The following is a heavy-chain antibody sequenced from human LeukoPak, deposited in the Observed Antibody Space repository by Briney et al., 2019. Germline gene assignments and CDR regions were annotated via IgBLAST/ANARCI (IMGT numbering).Heavy chain of an antibody. J-gene: IGHJ4*02. D-gene: IGHD6-13*01. V-gene: IGHV1-69*04. Sequence: VASVEVSCKASGGTFSSYAISWVRQAPGQGLEWMGRIIPILGIANYAQKFQGRVTITADKSTSTAYMELSSLRSEDTAVYYCARDQIAAAGRVDYWGQGTLVTVSS. CDR2: IIPILGIA. CDR1: GGTFSSYA. CDR3: ARDQIAAAGRVDY.